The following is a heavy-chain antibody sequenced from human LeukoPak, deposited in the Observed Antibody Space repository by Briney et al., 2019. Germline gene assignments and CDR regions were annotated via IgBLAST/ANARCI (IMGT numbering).Heavy chain of an antibody. Sequence: SETLSLTCAVYGGSFSGYYWSWIRQPPGKGLEWIGEINHSGSTNYNPSLKSRVTISVDTSKNQFSLKLSSVTAADTAVYYCARVAEGMGVWGQGTTVTVSS. J-gene: IGHJ6*02. CDR3: ARVAEGMGV. D-gene: IGHD6-13*01. CDR2: INHSGST. CDR1: GGSFSGYY. V-gene: IGHV4-34*01.